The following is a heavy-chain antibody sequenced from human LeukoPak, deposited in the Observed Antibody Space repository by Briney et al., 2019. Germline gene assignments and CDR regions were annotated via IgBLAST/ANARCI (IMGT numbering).Heavy chain of an antibody. Sequence: SETLSLSCTVSVGSISSSSYYWGWIRQPPGKGLEWMASINYSGRTYYNPSLKSRVTISVDTSKNQFSLKLTSMTAADTAVYYCARHPDLDYWGQGILVTVSS. V-gene: IGHV4-39*01. CDR1: VGSISSSSYY. CDR2: INYSGRT. CDR3: ARHPDLDY. J-gene: IGHJ4*02.